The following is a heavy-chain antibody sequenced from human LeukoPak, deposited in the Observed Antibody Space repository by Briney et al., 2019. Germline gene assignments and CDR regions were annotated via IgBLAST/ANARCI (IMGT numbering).Heavy chain of an antibody. CDR3: ARGIAVAGTTFYYYYYGMDV. V-gene: IGHV4-34*01. CDR1: GGSFSGCY. CDR2: INHSGST. J-gene: IGHJ6*02. D-gene: IGHD6-19*01. Sequence: TSETLSLTCAVYGGSFSGCYWSWIRQPPGKGLEWIGEINHSGSTNYNPSLKSRVTISVDTSKNQFSLKLSSVTAADTAVYYCARGIAVAGTTFYYYYYGMDVWGQGTTVTVSS.